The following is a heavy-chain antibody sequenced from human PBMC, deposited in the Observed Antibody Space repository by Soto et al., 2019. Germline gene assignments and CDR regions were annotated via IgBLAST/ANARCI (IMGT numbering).Heavy chain of an antibody. CDR2: IYYSGST. V-gene: IGHV4-59*01. J-gene: IGHJ4*02. CDR1: GGPISS. CDR3: ARGSSGWPPRLDY. Sequence: QVQLQESGPGLVKPSETLSLNCTVSGGPISSYIYYSGSTNYNPSLKSRVTISVDTFKNQFSLELSSVTAADTAVYYCARGSSGWPPRLDYWGQGTLVTVSS. D-gene: IGHD6-19*01.